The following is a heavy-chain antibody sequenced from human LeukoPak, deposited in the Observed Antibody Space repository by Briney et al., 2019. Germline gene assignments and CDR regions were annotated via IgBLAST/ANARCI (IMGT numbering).Heavy chain of an antibody. Sequence: GKSLRLSCAASGFTFSNYGMHWVRQAPGKGLEWVAGIWYDGGKKYYPDSVKGRFTISRDNSKNTLYLQMNSLRAEDTAVYYCARDRGYDSSGYYSYYFDYWGQGTLVTVSS. CDR2: IWYDGGKK. V-gene: IGHV3-33*01. CDR1: GFTFSNYG. D-gene: IGHD3-22*01. J-gene: IGHJ4*02. CDR3: ARDRGYDSSGYYSYYFDY.